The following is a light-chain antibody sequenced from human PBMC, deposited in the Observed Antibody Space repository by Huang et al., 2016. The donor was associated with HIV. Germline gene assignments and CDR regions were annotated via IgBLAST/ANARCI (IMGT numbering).Light chain of an antibody. CDR2: AAS. CDR1: QGIGNY. V-gene: IGKV1-27*01. Sequence: DIQMTQSPSSLSASVGDRVTITCRASQGIGNYLAWYQQKPGKVPKLLIYAASTLRSGVPSRFSGSGSGTDFTLTISSLQPEDVATYYCQKYNSALRTFGQGTKVEIK. J-gene: IGKJ1*01. CDR3: QKYNSALRT.